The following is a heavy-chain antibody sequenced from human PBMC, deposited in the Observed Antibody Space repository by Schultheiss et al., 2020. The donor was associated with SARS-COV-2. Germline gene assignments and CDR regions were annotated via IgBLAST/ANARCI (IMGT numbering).Heavy chain of an antibody. D-gene: IGHD6-19*01. CDR3: ARRADLGVAGYFST. CDR2: IYHSGST. CDR1: GYSISSGYY. Sequence: SQTLSLTCAVSGYSISSGYYWGWIRQPPGKGLEWIGSIYHSGSTYYNPSLKSRVTISVDTSKNQVSLNLRSVTATDTAVYYCARRADLGVAGYFSTWGQGTLVTVSS. V-gene: IGHV4-38-2*01. J-gene: IGHJ5*02.